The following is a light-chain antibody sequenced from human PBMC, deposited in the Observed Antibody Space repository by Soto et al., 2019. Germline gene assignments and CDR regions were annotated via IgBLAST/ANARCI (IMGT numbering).Light chain of an antibody. J-gene: IGKJ1*01. Sequence: DIQMTQSPSTLSASVGDRVTLTCRASQSISSWLAWYQQKPGKAPKLLIYKASTLQSGVPSRFSGSGSGTEFTPTISSLQPEDFATYYCQQSYSTPRTFGQGTKVDIK. V-gene: IGKV1-5*03. CDR1: QSISSW. CDR2: KAS. CDR3: QQSYSTPRT.